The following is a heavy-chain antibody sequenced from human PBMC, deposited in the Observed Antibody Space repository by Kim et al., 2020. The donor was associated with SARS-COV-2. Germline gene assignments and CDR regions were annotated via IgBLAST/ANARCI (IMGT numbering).Heavy chain of an antibody. D-gene: IGHD6-13*01. J-gene: IGHJ4*02. V-gene: IGHV4-39*01. Sequence: LKSRVTISVDTSKNQFSLKLSSVTAADTAVYYCARHVKGIAASGIRGFDYWGQGTLVTVSS. CDR3: ARHVKGIAASGIRGFDY.